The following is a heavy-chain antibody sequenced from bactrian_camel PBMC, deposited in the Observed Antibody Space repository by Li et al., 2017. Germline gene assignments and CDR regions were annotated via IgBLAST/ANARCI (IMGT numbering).Heavy chain of an antibody. CDR1: GFVYTGYC. Sequence: VQLVESGGGLAQPGGSLRLSCERSGFVYTGYCISWFRKAPGKEREGVAAFDRGSKPYYANSVRGRFTISMDIAKNTLYLQMNNLKPEDTAMYYCAANSFCPA. CDR2: FDRGSKP. D-gene: IGHD1*01. V-gene: IGHV3S1*01.